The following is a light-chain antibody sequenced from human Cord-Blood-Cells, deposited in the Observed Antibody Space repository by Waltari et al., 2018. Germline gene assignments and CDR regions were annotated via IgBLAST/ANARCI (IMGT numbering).Light chain of an antibody. CDR1: SSNIGAGYD. CDR2: GNS. CDR3: QSYDSSLSGSNV. Sequence: QSVLTQPPSVSGAPGPRVTISCTGSSSNIGAGYDVNWYQQLPGTAPKLLIYGNSNRPSGVPDRFSGSKSGTSASLAITGLQAEDEADYYCQSYDSSLSGSNVFGGGTKLTVL. J-gene: IGLJ2*01. V-gene: IGLV1-40*01.